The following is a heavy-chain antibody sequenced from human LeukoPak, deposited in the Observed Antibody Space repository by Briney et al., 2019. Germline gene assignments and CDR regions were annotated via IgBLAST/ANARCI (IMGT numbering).Heavy chain of an antibody. D-gene: IGHD3-10*01. V-gene: IGHV5-51*01. J-gene: IGHJ6*02. CDR1: GYSFNSYW. CDR3: ARPAYYYGSGSYINLYYYYGMDV. CDR2: IYPGDSDT. Sequence: GESLKISCKGSGYSFNSYWIGWVRQMPGKGLEWMGIIYPGDSDTRYSPSFQGQVTISADKSISTAYLQWSSLKASDTAMYYCARPAYYYGSGSYINLYYYYGMDVWGQGTTVTVSS.